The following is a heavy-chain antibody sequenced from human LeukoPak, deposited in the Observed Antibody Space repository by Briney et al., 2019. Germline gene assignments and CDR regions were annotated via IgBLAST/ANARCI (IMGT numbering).Heavy chain of an antibody. D-gene: IGHD3-10*01. Sequence: GSSVKVSCKASGGTFSSYAISWVRQAPGQGLEWMGRIIPILGIANYAQKFQGRVTITADKSTSTAYMELSSLRSADTAVYYCARDRDYYGSGTTLVYWGQGTLVTVSS. CDR2: IIPILGIA. CDR1: GGTFSSYA. CDR3: ARDRDYYGSGTTLVY. V-gene: IGHV1-69*04. J-gene: IGHJ4*02.